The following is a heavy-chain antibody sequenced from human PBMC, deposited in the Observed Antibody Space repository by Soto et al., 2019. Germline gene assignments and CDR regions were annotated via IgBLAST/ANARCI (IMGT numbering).Heavy chain of an antibody. CDR2: ISSSGST. CDR1: CDSMGGVGY. J-gene: IGHJ5*02. V-gene: IGHV4-31*03. Sequence: TLSLTCTASCDSMGGVGYWSWIRQFPGRGLEWIGCISSSGSTYYNPALNNRISLSLDTSQNQFSLKLLSVTAADTAIYYCARSGVTGIVIPSHWFDPWGQGTLVTVSS. CDR3: ARSGVTGIVIPSHWFDP. D-gene: IGHD2-21*02.